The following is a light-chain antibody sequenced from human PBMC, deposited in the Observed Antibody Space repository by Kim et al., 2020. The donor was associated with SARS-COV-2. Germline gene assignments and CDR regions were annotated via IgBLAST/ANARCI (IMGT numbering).Light chain of an antibody. CDR2: GAS. Sequence: CPWERAARSGRASQSLTRTYLALYQQKPGQAPRLLIRGASTRAAGIPSRFGGSGSGTDFTLTVTRLEPEDFAVYYCHQYDGAPLTFGQGTKVDIK. CDR3: HQYDGAPLT. CDR1: QSLTRTY. V-gene: IGKV3-20*01. J-gene: IGKJ1*01.